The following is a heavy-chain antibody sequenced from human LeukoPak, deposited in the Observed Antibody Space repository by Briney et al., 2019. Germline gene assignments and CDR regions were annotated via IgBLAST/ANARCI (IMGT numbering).Heavy chain of an antibody. CDR3: ARGSVVVVVAAKRGSWFDP. V-gene: IGHV1-2*02. CDR1: GYTFTGYY. Sequence: ASVKVSCKASGYTFTGYYMHWVRQAPGQGLEWMGWINPNSGGTNYAQKFQGRVTMTRDTSISTAYMELSRLRSDDTAVYYCARGSVVVVVAAKRGSWFDPWGQGTLVTVSS. J-gene: IGHJ5*02. CDR2: INPNSGGT. D-gene: IGHD2-15*01.